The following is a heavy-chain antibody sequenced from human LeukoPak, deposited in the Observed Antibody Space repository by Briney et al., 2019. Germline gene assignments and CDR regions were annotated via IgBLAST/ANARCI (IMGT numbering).Heavy chain of an antibody. D-gene: IGHD6-13*01. Sequence: GGSLRLSCTASGFTFSTYTMNWVRQAPGKGLEWISSITSNSKYIFYADSLKGRFTISRDNAKNSLYLQMNSLRAEDTAVYYCASANSSWAGFDYWGQGTLVTVSS. V-gene: IGHV3-21*01. J-gene: IGHJ4*02. CDR2: ITSNSKYI. CDR1: GFTFSTYT. CDR3: ASANSSWAGFDY.